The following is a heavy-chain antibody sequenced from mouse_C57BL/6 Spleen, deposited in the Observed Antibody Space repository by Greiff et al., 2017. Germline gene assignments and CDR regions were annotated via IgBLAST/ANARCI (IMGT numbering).Heavy chain of an antibody. CDR3: ARGITTRNYFDY. Sequence: QVQLQQPGAELVKPGASVKLSCKASGYTFTSYWMPWVKQRPGRGLEWIGRIDPNSGGTKYNEKFKSKATLTVDKPSSTADMQLSSLTSEDAAVYYCARGITTRNYFDYWGQGTTLTVSS. J-gene: IGHJ2*01. CDR2: IDPNSGGT. V-gene: IGHV1-72*01. D-gene: IGHD2-4*01. CDR1: GYTFTSYW.